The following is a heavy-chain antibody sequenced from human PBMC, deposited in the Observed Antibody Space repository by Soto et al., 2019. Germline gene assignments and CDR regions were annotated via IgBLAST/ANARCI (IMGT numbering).Heavy chain of an antibody. CDR3: ARHMRWVDTAGMDAFDI. V-gene: IGHV3-23*01. CDR2: ISDSGGTT. D-gene: IGHD5-18*01. CDR1: GFTFSRHA. J-gene: IGHJ3*02. Sequence: EVQLLESGGGLVQPGGSLRLSCAASGFTFSRHAMTWVRQAPGKGLEWVSSISDSGGTTYYADSVKGRFTISRDNSKNTMYLQMNSVRAEDTAIYYCARHMRWVDTAGMDAFDIWGQGTVVTVSP.